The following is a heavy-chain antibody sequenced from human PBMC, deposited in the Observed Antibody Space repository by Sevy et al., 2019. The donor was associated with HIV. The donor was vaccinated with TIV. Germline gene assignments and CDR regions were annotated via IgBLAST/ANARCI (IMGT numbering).Heavy chain of an antibody. Sequence: GGSLRLSCAASGFTFSSYDMHWVRQATGKGLEWVSAIGTAGDPYYPGSVKGRFTISRENAKNSLYLQMNSLRAGDTAVYYCARGRYCSSTSCPTPGGGMDVWGQGTTVTVSS. CDR2: IGTAGDP. J-gene: IGHJ6*02. CDR3: ARGRYCSSTSCPTPGGGMDV. D-gene: IGHD2-2*01. CDR1: GFTFSSYD. V-gene: IGHV3-13*05.